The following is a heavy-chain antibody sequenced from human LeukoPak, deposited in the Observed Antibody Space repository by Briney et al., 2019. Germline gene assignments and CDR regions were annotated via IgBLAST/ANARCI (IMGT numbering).Heavy chain of an antibody. J-gene: IGHJ4*02. CDR3: ARQGLQQLPPGSNF. Sequence: PSETLSLTCTVSGGSISSTSYYWGWIRQAPGKGLEWLASIYYSGATYYNPSLKSRLTVSGDTSNNRFSLELTSVTAADTAVYYCARQGLQQLPPGSNFWGQGTLVTVSS. V-gene: IGHV4-39*01. D-gene: IGHD6-13*01. CDR2: IYYSGAT. CDR1: GGSISSTSYY.